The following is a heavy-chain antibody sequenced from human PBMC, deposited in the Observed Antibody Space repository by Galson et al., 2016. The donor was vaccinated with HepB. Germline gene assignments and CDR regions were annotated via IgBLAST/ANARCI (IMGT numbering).Heavy chain of an antibody. J-gene: IGHJ4*02. Sequence: SLRLSCAASGFTFSGYKMNWVRQAPGKALEWVSYISTTSSAIYYADSVKGRFSISRDNAESSLYLQMNSLRDEDTAVYYCARDRLASGNHLDYWGQGTLVTVSS. CDR2: ISTTSSAI. CDR1: GFTFSGYK. D-gene: IGHD4-23*01. V-gene: IGHV3-48*02. CDR3: ARDRLASGNHLDY.